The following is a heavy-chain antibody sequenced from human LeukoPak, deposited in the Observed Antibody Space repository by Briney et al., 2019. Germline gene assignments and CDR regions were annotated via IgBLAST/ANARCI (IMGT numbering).Heavy chain of an antibody. Sequence: PSETLSLTCAVYGGSFSGYYWSWIRQPPGKGLEWIGEINYSGSTYYNPSLKSRVTISVDTSKNQFSLKLSSVTAADTAVYYCARDFRYNWIPAVWGQGTLVTVSS. CDR1: GGSFSGYY. J-gene: IGHJ4*02. D-gene: IGHD1-20*01. CDR2: INYSGST. CDR3: ARDFRYNWIPAV. V-gene: IGHV4-34*01.